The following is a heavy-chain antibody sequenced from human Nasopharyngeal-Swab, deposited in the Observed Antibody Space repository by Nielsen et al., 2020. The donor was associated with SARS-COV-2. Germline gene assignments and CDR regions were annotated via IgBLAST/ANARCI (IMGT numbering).Heavy chain of an antibody. V-gene: IGHV3-9*03. CDR3: AKATNARYDFWSGSFDY. CDR2: ISWDGLTI. CDR1: GFTLSSYS. D-gene: IGHD3-3*01. J-gene: IGHJ4*02. Sequence: SLKISCAASGFTLSSYSMHWVRQAPGKGLEWVSGISWDGLTIGYADSVKGRFTISRDNAKNSLYLQMNSLRVEDMAFYYCAKATNARYDFWSGSFDYWGQGTLVTVSS.